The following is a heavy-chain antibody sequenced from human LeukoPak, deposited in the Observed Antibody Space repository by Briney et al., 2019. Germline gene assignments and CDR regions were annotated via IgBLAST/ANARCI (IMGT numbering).Heavy chain of an antibody. J-gene: IGHJ3*02. CDR2: ISGSGSMT. CDR3: AKTGDYFDSTDYYRPDAFDT. CDR1: GITFRIYA. V-gene: IGHV3-23*01. Sequence: GGSLRLSCAGSGITFRIYAMTWVRQAPGTGLEWVSAISGSGSMTYYADSVKGRFTISRDKSNDTLYLQMNSLRAEDTALYYCAKTGDYFDSTDYYRPDAFDTWGQGTMVTVSS. D-gene: IGHD3-22*01.